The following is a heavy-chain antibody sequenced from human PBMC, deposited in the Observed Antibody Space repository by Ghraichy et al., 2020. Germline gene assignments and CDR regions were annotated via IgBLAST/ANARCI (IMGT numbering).Heavy chain of an antibody. CDR3: ARANLPTYYYDNSGYFVLDY. CDR1: GGSISSGNW. CDR2: IYHRGSP. V-gene: IGHV4-4*02. Sequence: SETLSLTCAVSGGSISSGNWWSWVRQSPGKGLEWIGEIYHRGSPKYNPSLKSRVTISLDTSKNQFSLKLSSLTAADTAVYYCARANLPTYYYDNSGYFVLDYWGQGTLVTVSS. D-gene: IGHD3-22*01. J-gene: IGHJ4*02.